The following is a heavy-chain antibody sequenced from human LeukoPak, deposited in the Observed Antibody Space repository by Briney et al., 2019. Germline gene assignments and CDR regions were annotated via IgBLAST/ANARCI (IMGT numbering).Heavy chain of an antibody. V-gene: IGHV3-23*01. Sequence: PGGSLRLSCAASGFTFSSYAMSWVRRAPGKGLEWVSAIGSSGGGTFYADSVKGQFTISRDNSQNTLYLQMNSLRAEDTAIYYCAKHYGSGTYYNYLDYWGQGTLVTVSS. CDR2: IGSSGGGT. D-gene: IGHD3-10*01. CDR3: AKHYGSGTYYNYLDY. J-gene: IGHJ4*02. CDR1: GFTFSSYA.